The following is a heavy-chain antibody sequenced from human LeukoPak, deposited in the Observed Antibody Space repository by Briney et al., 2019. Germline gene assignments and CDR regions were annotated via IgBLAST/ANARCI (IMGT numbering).Heavy chain of an antibody. V-gene: IGHV1-69*04. CDR3: ARVNVLRYFDWLLGGAFDI. CDR2: IIPIFGIA. D-gene: IGHD3-9*01. CDR1: GGTFSSYA. J-gene: IGHJ3*02. Sequence: ASVTVSCKASGGTFSSYAISWVRQAPGQGLEWMGRIIPIFGIANYAQKFQGRVTITADKSTSTAYMELSSLRSEDTAVYYCARVNVLRYFDWLLGGAFDIWGQGTMVTVSS.